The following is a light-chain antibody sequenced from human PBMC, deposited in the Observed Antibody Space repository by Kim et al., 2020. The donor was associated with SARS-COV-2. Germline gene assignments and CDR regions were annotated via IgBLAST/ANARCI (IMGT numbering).Light chain of an antibody. J-gene: IGLJ3*02. CDR2: DVS. V-gene: IGLV2-14*03. CDR3: TSYTSITTWV. CDR1: SRDIGAYDY. Sequence: QSALTQPASVSGSPGQSITISCTGTSRDIGAYDYVSWYQHHPGKAPKLMIYDVSNRPSGVSDRFSGSKSGNTASLTISRLQAEDEADYFCTSYTSITTWVFGGGTQLTVL.